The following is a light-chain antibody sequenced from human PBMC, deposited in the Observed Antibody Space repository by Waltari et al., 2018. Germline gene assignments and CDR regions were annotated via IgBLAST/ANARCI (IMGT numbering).Light chain of an antibody. CDR1: QSVSSY. CDR2: DAS. J-gene: IGKJ3*01. V-gene: IGKV3-11*01. Sequence: EIVLPQSPATLSLSPGERATLSCRASQSVSSYLAWYQQKPGQAPRLLIYDASNRATGIPARFSGSGSGTDFTLTISSLEPEDFAVYYCQQRSNWPPIFTFGPGIKVDIK. CDR3: QQRSNWPPIFT.